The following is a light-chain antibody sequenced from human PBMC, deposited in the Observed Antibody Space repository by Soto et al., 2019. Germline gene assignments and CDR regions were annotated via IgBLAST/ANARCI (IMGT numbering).Light chain of an antibody. CDR2: GAS. V-gene: IGKV3-15*01. CDR1: QSITTN. J-gene: IGKJ1*01. CDR3: QVYNAWPRT. Sequence: EMVLTQSPATLSVSPGEGATLSCRASQSITTNLAWYQQRRGQAPRLLIYGASTRAIGILARFSGSGSGTEFSLTISRLESEDFAVYYCQVYNAWPRTFGPGTKVEI.